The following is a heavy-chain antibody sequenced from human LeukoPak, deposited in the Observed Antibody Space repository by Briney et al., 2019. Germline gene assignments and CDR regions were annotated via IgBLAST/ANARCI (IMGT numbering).Heavy chain of an antibody. V-gene: IGHV4-59*08. CDR2: IYYSGST. CDR3: ARLAAEGARPVDY. D-gene: IGHD1-26*01. Sequence: PSETLSLTCTVSGGSISSYYWSWIRQPPGKGLEWIGYIYYSGSTNYNPSLKSRVTISVDTSKNQFSLKLSSVTAADTAVYYCARLAAEGARPVDYWGQGTLVTVSS. CDR1: GGSISSYY. J-gene: IGHJ4*02.